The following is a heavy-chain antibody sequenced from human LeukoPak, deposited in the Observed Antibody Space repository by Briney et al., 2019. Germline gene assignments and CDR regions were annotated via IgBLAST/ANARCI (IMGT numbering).Heavy chain of an antibody. J-gene: IGHJ4*02. V-gene: IGHV3-21*01. Sequence: GGSLRLSSAASGFTFSSYSMNWVRQAPGKGLEWVSSISSSSSYIYYADSVKGRFTISRDNAKNSLYLQMNSLRAEDTAVYYCARERYYYDSSGFDYWGQGTLVTVSS. CDR1: GFTFSSYS. CDR2: ISSSSSYI. CDR3: ARERYYYDSSGFDY. D-gene: IGHD3-22*01.